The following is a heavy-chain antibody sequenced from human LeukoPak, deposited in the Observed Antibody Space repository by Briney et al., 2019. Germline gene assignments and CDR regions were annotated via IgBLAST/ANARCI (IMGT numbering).Heavy chain of an antibody. CDR1: GFSLSTSGVG. CDR2: IYWDDDK. J-gene: IGHJ5*02. Sequence: SGPTQVKPTPTLTLTCTFSGFSLSTSGVGVGWIRQPPGKALEWLALIYWDDDKRYSPSLKSRLTITKDTSKNQVVLTMTNMDPVDTATYYCAHRPHIAAAGNWFDPWGQGTLVTVSS. V-gene: IGHV2-5*02. D-gene: IGHD6-13*01. CDR3: AHRPHIAAAGNWFDP.